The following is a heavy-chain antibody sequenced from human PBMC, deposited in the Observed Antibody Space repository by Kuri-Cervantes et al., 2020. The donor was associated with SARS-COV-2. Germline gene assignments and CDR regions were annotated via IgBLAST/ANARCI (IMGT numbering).Heavy chain of an antibody. D-gene: IGHD3-22*01. CDR3: ARDRDDSSGRYYFDY. CDR2: ISYDGSNK. CDR1: GFTFSSYA. Sequence: GESLKISCAASGFTFSSYAMHWVRQAPGKGLEWVAVISYDGSNKYYADSVKGRFTISRDNSKSTLYLQMNSLRAEDTAVYYCARDRDDSSGRYYFDYWGQGTLVTVSS. J-gene: IGHJ4*02. V-gene: IGHV3-30-3*01.